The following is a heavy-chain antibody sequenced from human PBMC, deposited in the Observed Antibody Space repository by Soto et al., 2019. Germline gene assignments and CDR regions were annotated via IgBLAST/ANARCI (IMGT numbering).Heavy chain of an antibody. J-gene: IGHJ6*02. Sequence: QVQLVQSGAEAKKPGSSVKVSCKASGGTFSSYAISWVRQAPGQGLEWMGGIIPIFATANYAQKFQDRVTTTADESTSTAYMELSSLRSEDTAVYYCARTYCSSTSCPYYYGMDVWGQGTTVTVSS. V-gene: IGHV1-69*01. CDR2: IIPIFATA. CDR1: GGTFSSYA. D-gene: IGHD2-2*01. CDR3: ARTYCSSTSCPYYYGMDV.